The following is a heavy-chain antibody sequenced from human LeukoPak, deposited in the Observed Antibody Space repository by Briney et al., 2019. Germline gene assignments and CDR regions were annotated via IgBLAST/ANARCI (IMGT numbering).Heavy chain of an antibody. CDR1: GFTFSSYA. CDR3: ARAAIDSSGYYWYYFDY. CDR2: ISYDGSNK. V-gene: IGHV3-30*04. D-gene: IGHD3-22*01. Sequence: GGSLRLSCAASGFTFSSYAMHWVRQAPGKGLEWVAVISYDGSNKYYADSVKSRFTISRDNSKNTLYLQMNSLRAEDTAVYYCARAAIDSSGYYWYYFDYWGQGTLVTVSS. J-gene: IGHJ4*02.